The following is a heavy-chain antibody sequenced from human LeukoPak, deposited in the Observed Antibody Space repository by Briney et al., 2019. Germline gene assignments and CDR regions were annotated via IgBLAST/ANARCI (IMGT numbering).Heavy chain of an antibody. CDR2: TSYDGSSN. CDR1: GFRFSSYG. J-gene: IGHJ4*02. V-gene: IGHV3-30*03. D-gene: IGHD6-6*01. CDR3: ARSFANTSSLVFDF. Sequence: AGGSLRLSCAASGFRFSSYGMHWVRQAPGKGLEWVAFTSYDGSSNYYGDSVKGRFTISRDNSKNTLCLQMNSLRAEDSALYYCARSFANTSSLVFDFWGQGTLLTVSS.